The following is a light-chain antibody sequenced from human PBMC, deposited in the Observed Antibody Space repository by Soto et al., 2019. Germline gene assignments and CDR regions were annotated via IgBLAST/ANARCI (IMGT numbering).Light chain of an antibody. J-gene: IGKJ2*01. CDR2: GAS. Sequence: EIVLTQSPGTLSLSPGDRATLSCRASQSVSSSDLAWYQQKPGQAPRLLIYGASTRATGIPDRFSGSGSXTDFTLTISRLXPXXXXXXXXXXYGGSPLYTFGQGTKLEIK. CDR1: QSVSSSD. CDR3: XXYGGSPLYT. V-gene: IGKV3-20*01.